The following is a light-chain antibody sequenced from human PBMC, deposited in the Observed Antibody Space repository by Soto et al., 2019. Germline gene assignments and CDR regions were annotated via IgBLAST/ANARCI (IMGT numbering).Light chain of an antibody. CDR1: QRISSW. CDR2: KAS. Sequence: DIQITQSPSTLSASVADRVTITCRASQRISSWLAWYQQKPGKAPKLLIYKASSLESGVPSRFSGSGSGTEFTLTISSLQPDDFATYYCQQYNSYWYTFGQGTKVDIK. V-gene: IGKV1-5*03. CDR3: QQYNSYWYT. J-gene: IGKJ2*01.